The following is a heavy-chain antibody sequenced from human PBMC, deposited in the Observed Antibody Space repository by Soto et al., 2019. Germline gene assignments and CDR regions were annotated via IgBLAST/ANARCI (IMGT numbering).Heavy chain of an antibody. Sequence: QVQLVESGGGVVQPGRSLRLSCAASGFTFSSYGMHWVRQAPGKGLEWVAVISYDGSNKYYADSVKGRFTISRDNSKNTPYLQINSLRAEDTAGYYCAEERGGGWYDYYYGMDVWGQGTTVTVSS. V-gene: IGHV3-30*18. CDR2: ISYDGSNK. J-gene: IGHJ6*02. CDR1: GFTFSSYG. D-gene: IGHD6-19*01. CDR3: AEERGGGWYDYYYGMDV.